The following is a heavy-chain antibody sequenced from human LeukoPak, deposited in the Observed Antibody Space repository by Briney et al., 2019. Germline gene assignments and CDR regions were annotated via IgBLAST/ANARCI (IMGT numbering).Heavy chain of an antibody. CDR2: IYHSGTT. Sequence: PSETLSLTCTVSGDSMTRGGYYWSWVRQHPGKGLEWVGFIYHSGTTFYNPSLESRATISVDTSQNQFSLKLTSVIAADTAVYYCARAVDYRNYFDYWGQGTLVTVSS. J-gene: IGHJ4*02. CDR3: ARAVDYRNYFDY. D-gene: IGHD4-11*01. V-gene: IGHV4-31*03. CDR1: GDSMTRGGYY.